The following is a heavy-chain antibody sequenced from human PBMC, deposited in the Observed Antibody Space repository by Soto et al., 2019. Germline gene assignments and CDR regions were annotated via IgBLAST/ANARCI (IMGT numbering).Heavy chain of an antibody. V-gene: IGHV1-18*01. J-gene: IGHJ4*02. CDR1: GYTFTSYH. Sequence: QFQLVQSGAEVKKPGASVKVSCNTSGYTFTSYHISWVRQAPGQGLEWMGWISAYNTNTNYAQKFQGRVTMTTDTLTSTAYMQLRSLRSDDTAVYYCARDTPPTDYWGQGTLVTVSS. CDR2: ISAYNTNT. CDR3: ARDTPPTDY.